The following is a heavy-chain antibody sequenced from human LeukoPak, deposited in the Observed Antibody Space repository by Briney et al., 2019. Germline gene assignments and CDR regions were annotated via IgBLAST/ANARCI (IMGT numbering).Heavy chain of an antibody. Sequence: GGSLRLSCAASGFTLSNYGMSWVRQAPGKGLEWVAGISDSGGRTNYADSVKGRFTISGDNPKNTLYLQMNSLRTKDTAVYFCAKRGVVIRVILVGFHKEAYYFDSWGQGALVTVPS. CDR1: GFTLSNYG. J-gene: IGHJ4*02. D-gene: IGHD3-22*01. CDR3: AKRGVVIRVILVGFHKEAYYFDS. V-gene: IGHV3-23*01. CDR2: ISDSGGRT.